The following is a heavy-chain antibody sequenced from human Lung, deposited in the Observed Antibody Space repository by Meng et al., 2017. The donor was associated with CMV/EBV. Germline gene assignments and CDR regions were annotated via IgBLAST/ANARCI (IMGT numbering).Heavy chain of an antibody. CDR1: GYTFTAHY. D-gene: IGHD3-3*01. Sequence: SVXVSCKASGYTFTAHYFHWVRQAPGQGLEWMGGIIPIFGTANYAQKFQGRVTITTDESTSTAYMELSSLRSEDTAVYYCARGRDFWSGSGGMDVWGQGTXVTVSS. J-gene: IGHJ6*02. CDR2: IIPIFGTA. CDR3: ARGRDFWSGSGGMDV. V-gene: IGHV1-69*05.